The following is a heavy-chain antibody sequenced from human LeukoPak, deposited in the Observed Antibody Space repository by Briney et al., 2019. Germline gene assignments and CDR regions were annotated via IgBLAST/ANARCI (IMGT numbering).Heavy chain of an antibody. Sequence: GGSLRLSCAASGFTFSSYGMHWVRQAPGKGLEWVAVISYDGSNKYYADSVKGRFTISRDNSKNTPYLQMNSLRAEDTAVYYCAKDRDYYDSSGYSHFDYWGQGTLVTVSS. CDR3: AKDRDYYDSSGYSHFDY. V-gene: IGHV3-30*18. CDR1: GFTFSSYG. J-gene: IGHJ4*02. D-gene: IGHD3-22*01. CDR2: ISYDGSNK.